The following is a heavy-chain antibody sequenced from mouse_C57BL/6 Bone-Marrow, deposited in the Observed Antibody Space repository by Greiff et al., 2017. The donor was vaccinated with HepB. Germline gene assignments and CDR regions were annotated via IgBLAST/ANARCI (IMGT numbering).Heavy chain of an antibody. CDR3: ARGGFRGYAMDY. CDR2: INPSSGYT. V-gene: IGHV1-4*01. J-gene: IGHJ4*01. Sequence: QVHVKQSGAELARPGASVKMSCKASGYTFTSYTMHWVKQRPGQGLEWIGYINPSSGYTKYNQKFKDKATLTAYKSASTAYMQLSSLTSEDSAFYYCARGGFRGYAMDYWGQGTSVTVSS. CDR1: GYTFTSYT.